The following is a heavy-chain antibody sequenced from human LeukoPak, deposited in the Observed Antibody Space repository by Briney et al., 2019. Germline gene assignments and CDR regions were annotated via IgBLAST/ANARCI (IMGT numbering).Heavy chain of an antibody. Sequence: GESLRLSCAASGFTFNNYAMSWVRQAPGRGLEWVSAISTSGDSTYSADSVMGRFTISRDNSKNTLHLQMNSLRPEDTAVYHCARQLGYCSDGSCYFDYWGQGTLVTVSS. CDR2: ISTSGDST. D-gene: IGHD2-15*01. J-gene: IGHJ4*02. CDR3: ARQLGYCSDGSCYFDY. CDR1: GFTFNNYA. V-gene: IGHV3-23*01.